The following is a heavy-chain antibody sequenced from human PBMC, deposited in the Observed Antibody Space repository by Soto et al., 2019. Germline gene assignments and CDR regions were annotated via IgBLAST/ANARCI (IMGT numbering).Heavy chain of an antibody. CDR3: ARDQGIAARLFDY. Sequence: GASVKVSCKASGYPFTSSYIHWVRQAPGQGLEWMGMINPSGGSTTYAQKFQGRVTMTRDTSTSTVYMELSSLRSEDTAVFYCARDQGIAARLFDYWGQGTLVTVSS. V-gene: IGHV1-46*01. J-gene: IGHJ4*02. D-gene: IGHD6-6*01. CDR2: INPSGGST. CDR1: GYPFTSSY.